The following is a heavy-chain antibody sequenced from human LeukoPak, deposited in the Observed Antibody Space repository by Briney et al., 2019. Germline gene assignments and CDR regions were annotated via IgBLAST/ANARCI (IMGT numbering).Heavy chain of an antibody. CDR3: AKGDSGYTRYYFDS. V-gene: IGHV3-23*01. CDR2: ISGSGGST. J-gene: IGHJ4*02. CDR1: GFTVSSNY. D-gene: IGHD6-13*01. Sequence: GGSLRLSCAASGFTVSSNYMTWVRQAPGKGLEWVSGISGSGGSTYYADSVKGRFTISRDNSKNMLYLQMNSLRAEDTAVYYCAKGDSGYTRYYFDSWGQGTLVTVSS.